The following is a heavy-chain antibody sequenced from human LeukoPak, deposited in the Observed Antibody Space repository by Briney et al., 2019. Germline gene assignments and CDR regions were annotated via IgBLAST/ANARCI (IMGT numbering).Heavy chain of an antibody. CDR1: GYTFTDYY. J-gene: IGHJ4*02. CDR3: ARGDIYGDYVW. CDR2: INPYSGGT. Sequence: ASVKVSCKASGYTFTDYYMHWVRQAPGKGLEWVGWINPYSGGTKNAQKFQGRVTMTRDASTSTAYMDLSRLTFDDTAFYYCARGDIYGDYVWWGQGTLVTASS. V-gene: IGHV1-2*02. D-gene: IGHD4-17*01.